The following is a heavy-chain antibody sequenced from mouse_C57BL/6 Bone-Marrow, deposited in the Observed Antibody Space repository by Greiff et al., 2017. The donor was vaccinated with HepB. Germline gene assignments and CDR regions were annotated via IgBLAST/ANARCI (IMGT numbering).Heavy chain of an antibody. CDR1: GFTFSDFY. J-gene: IGHJ1*03. V-gene: IGHV7-1*01. CDR2: SRNKANDYTT. D-gene: IGHD2-3*01. Sequence: EVQRVESGGGLVQSGRSLRLSCATSGFTFSDFYMEWVRQAPGKGLEWIAASRNKANDYTTEYSASVKGRFIVSRDTSQSILYLQMNALRAEDTAIYYCARDADGYWYFDVWGTGTTVTVSS. CDR3: ARDADGYWYFDV.